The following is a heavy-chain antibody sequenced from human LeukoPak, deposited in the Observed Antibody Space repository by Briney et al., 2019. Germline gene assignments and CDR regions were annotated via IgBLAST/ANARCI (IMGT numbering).Heavy chain of an antibody. CDR1: GYSISSGYY. CDR3: ARDVNGGD. V-gene: IGHV4-38-2*02. J-gene: IGHJ4*02. Sequence: PSETMSLTCAVSGYSISSGYYWVCIRQPPGKGLEWIGDIYYSGSTNYNPSLKSRVTISIDTSNDQFSLKMSSVTAADTAVYYGARDVNGGDWGQGTLVTVSS. CDR2: IYYSGST. D-gene: IGHD2-8*01.